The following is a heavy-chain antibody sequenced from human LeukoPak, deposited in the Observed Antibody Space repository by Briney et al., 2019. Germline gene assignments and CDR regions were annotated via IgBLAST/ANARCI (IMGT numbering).Heavy chain of an antibody. J-gene: IGHJ4*02. CDR2: ITGQNFE. D-gene: IGHD7-27*01. CDR3: ARDPGPGDH. V-gene: IGHV3-21*06. Sequence: GGSLGLSCAASGFIFTAYSWNWVRQAPGKWLEWVASITGQNFEYYADAVKRRFTISTDTAKTSLFLQMNSLRAEDTSVYYCARDPGPGDHWGQGTLVTVSS. CDR1: GFIFTAYS.